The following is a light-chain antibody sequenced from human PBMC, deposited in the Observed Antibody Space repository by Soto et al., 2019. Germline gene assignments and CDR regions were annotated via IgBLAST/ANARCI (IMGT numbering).Light chain of an antibody. CDR2: EVA. V-gene: IGLV2-8*01. CDR3: NSYAGSNTFVV. Sequence: QSALTRAPSASGSPGQSVTISCTGSNSDVGGYNFVCWYQHHPGKPPKLIIYEVAKRPSGVSDRFSGSKSGNTASLTVSGFHAEDEADYSCNSYAGSNTFVVFGGGTKLTVL. J-gene: IGLJ2*01. CDR1: NSDVGGYNF.